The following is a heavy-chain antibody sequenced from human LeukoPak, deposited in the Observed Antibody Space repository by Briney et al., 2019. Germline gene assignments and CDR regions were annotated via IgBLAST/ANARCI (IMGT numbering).Heavy chain of an antibody. CDR1: GYNFTGYY. V-gene: IGHV1-2*02. CDR2: INPTSGGT. D-gene: IGHD1-26*01. J-gene: IGHJ4*02. Sequence: VSEKVSCKASGYNFTGYYIHWVRQAPGQGLEWMGWINPTSGGTKYAQKFQGRVTMTWDTSISTAYMDLSRLRSDDTAVYFCARDPPRVGAPDYWGQGTLLTVSS. CDR3: ARDPPRVGAPDY.